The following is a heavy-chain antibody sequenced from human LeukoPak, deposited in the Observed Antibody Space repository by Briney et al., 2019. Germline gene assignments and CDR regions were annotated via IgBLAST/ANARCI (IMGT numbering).Heavy chain of an antibody. J-gene: IGHJ6*02. Sequence: GRSLRLSCAASGFTFSSYGIHWVREAPGKGLEWVSYISSSSSTIYYADSEKGRFTISRDNAKNSLYLQMNSLRAEDTAVYYCARRVAYDSSGYYYYGMDVWGQGTTVTVSS. D-gene: IGHD3-22*01. V-gene: IGHV3-48*04. CDR3: ARRVAYDSSGYYYYGMDV. CDR2: ISSSSSTI. CDR1: GFTFSSYG.